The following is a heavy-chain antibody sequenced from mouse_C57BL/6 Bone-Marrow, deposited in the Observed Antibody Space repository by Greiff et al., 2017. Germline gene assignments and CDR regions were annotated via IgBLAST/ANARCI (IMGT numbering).Heavy chain of an antibody. CDR1: GYTFTSYT. CDR2: INPSSGYT. V-gene: IGHV1-4*01. J-gene: IGHJ4*01. Sequence: VQVVESGAELARPGASVKMSCKASGYTFTSYTMHWVKQRPGQGLEWIGYINPSSGYTKYNQKFKDKATLTADKSSSTAYMQLSSLTSEDSAVYCCASVGGAMDYWGQGTSVTVSS. CDR3: ASVGGAMDY.